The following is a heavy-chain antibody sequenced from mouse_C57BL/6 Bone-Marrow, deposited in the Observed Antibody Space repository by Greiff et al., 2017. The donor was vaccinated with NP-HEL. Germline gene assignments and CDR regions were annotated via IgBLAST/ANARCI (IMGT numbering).Heavy chain of an antibody. CDR1: GYTFTSYW. V-gene: IGHV1-69*01. CDR3: ARSLYGYDRTRFAY. D-gene: IGHD2-2*01. CDR2: IDPSDSYT. J-gene: IGHJ3*01. Sequence: QVQLQQPGAELVMPGASVKLSCKASGYTFTSYWMHWVKQRPGQGLEWIGEIDPSDSYTNYNQKFKGKSTLTVDKSSSTAYMQLSSLTSEDSAVYYCARSLYGYDRTRFAYWGQGTLVTVSA.